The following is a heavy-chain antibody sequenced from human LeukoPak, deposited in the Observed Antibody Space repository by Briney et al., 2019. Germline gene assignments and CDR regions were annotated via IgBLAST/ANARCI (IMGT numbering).Heavy chain of an antibody. CDR1: GYSISSGYY. Sequence: SETLSLTCTVSGYSISSGYYWGWIRQPPGKGLEWIGEINHSGSTNYNPSLKSRVTISVDTSKNQFSLKLSSVTAADTAVYYCARGRELDYWGQGTLVTVSS. CDR3: ARGRELDY. J-gene: IGHJ4*02. CDR2: INHSGST. V-gene: IGHV4-38-2*02.